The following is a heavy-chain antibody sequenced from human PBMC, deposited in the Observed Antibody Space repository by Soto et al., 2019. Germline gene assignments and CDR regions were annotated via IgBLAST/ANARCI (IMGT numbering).Heavy chain of an antibody. CDR3: ARDNYDVLTGYFSY. CDR1: GFTFSSYG. CDR2: ISFDGNDK. V-gene: IGHV3-30*03. Sequence: GGSLRLSCAASGFTFSSYGMHWVRQAPGKGLEWVAVISFDGNDKYYVDSVKGRFTISRDNSENMVFLQVNSLRAEDTAVYYCARDNYDVLTGYFSYWGQGTVVTVSS. D-gene: IGHD3-9*01. J-gene: IGHJ4*02.